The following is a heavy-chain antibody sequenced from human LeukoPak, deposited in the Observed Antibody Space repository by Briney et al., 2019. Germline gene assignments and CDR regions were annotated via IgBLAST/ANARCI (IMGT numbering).Heavy chain of an antibody. CDR3: AKALFAGRHRQGDFDY. J-gene: IGHJ4*02. CDR1: GFTFSSYA. D-gene: IGHD3-3*01. V-gene: IGHV3-30*02. CDR2: IRYDGSNK. Sequence: PGGSLRLSCAASGFTFSSYAMHWVRQAPGKGLEWVSFIRYDGSNKYYADSVKGRFTISRDNSKHTLYLQMNSLRAEDTAVFYCAKALFAGRHRQGDFDYWGQGTLVTVSS.